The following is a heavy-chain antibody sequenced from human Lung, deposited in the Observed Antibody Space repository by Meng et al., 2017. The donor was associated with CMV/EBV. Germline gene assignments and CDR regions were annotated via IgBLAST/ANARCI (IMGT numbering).Heavy chain of an antibody. Sequence: VQLQESGPGLGKPSGTLSLTCAVSGGSISSSNWWRWVRQPPGKGLEWIGEIYHSGSTNYNPSLKSRVTISVDKSKNQFSLKLSSVTAADTAVYYCASFPPPGKQWLVTDYWGQGTLVTVSS. CDR2: IYHSGST. CDR1: GGSISSSNW. V-gene: IGHV4-4*02. CDR3: ASFPPPGKQWLVTDY. J-gene: IGHJ4*02. D-gene: IGHD6-19*01.